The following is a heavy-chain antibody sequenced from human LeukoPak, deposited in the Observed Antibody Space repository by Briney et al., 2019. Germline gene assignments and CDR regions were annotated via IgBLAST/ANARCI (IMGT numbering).Heavy chain of an antibody. J-gene: IGHJ3*02. Sequence: SETLSLTCTVSGGSISSSSYYWGWIRQPPGEGLEWIGSIYYSGSTYYNPSLKSRVTISVDTSKNRFSLKLSSVTAADTAVYYCARRFSSRWTDAFDIWGQGTMVTVSS. CDR3: ARRFSSRWTDAFDI. CDR2: IYYSGST. V-gene: IGHV4-39*01. D-gene: IGHD6-13*01. CDR1: GGSISSSSYY.